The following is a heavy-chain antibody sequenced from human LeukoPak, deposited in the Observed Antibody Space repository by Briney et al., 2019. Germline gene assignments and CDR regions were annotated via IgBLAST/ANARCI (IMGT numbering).Heavy chain of an antibody. V-gene: IGHV3-7*01. Sequence: GGSLRLSCAASGFTFSSYWMSWVRQAPGKGLEWVANIKQDGSEKYYVDSVKGRFTISRDNAKNSLYLQMNSLRAEDTAVYYCARGPTYYYDSSGYYGWFDPWGQGTLVTVSS. J-gene: IGHJ5*02. CDR3: ARGPTYYYDSSGYYGWFDP. CDR1: GFTFSSYW. D-gene: IGHD3-22*01. CDR2: IKQDGSEK.